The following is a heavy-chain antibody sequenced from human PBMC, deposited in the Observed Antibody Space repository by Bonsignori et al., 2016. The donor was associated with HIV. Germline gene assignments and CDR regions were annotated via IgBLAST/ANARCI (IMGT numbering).Heavy chain of an antibody. CDR3: VRDETTKLSDF. D-gene: IGHD1-1*01. J-gene: IGHJ4*02. Sequence: WVRQAPGQGLEWMGWINPNSGDTRYTENFQGRITMTRDTSITTAYMELSSLRFDDTAVYYCVRDETTKLSDFWGQGTLVTVSS. CDR2: INPNSGDT. V-gene: IGHV1-2*02.